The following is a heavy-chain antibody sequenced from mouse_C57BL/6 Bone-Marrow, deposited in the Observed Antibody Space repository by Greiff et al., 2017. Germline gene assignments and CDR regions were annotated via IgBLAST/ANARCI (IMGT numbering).Heavy chain of an antibody. CDR3: ARDGYYLDY. D-gene: IGHD2-3*01. CDR2: IYPGSGNT. J-gene: IGHJ2*01. V-gene: IGHV1-84*01. CDR1: GYTFTDYY. Sequence: VQWVESGPELVKPGASVKISCKASGYTFTDYYINWVKQRPGQGLERIGWIYPGSGNTKYNEKFKGKATLTVDTSSSTAYMQLSSLTSEDSAVYFCARDGYYLDYWGQGTTLTVSS.